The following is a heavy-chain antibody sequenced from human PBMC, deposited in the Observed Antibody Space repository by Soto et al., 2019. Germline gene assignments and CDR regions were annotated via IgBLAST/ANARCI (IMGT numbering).Heavy chain of an antibody. CDR2: IYHSGST. CDR3: AREAIAVAGTGRGGNDAFEI. D-gene: IGHD6-19*01. CDR1: GGSISSSNW. V-gene: IGHV4-4*02. J-gene: IGHJ3*02. Sequence: SETLSLTCAVSGGSISSSNWWSWVRQPPGKGLEWIGEIYHSGSTNYNPSLKSRVTISVDKSKNQFSLKLSSVTAADTAVYYCAREAIAVAGTGRGGNDAFEIWGQGTMVTVSS.